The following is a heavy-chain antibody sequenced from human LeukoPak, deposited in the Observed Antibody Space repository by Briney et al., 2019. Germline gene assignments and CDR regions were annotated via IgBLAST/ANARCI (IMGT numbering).Heavy chain of an antibody. V-gene: IGHV3-23*01. CDR2: ISGSGGST. CDR3: AKFWYDGNHWFDP. Sequence: PGGSLRLSCAASGFTFSNYAMSWVRQAPGKGLEWVSAISGSGGSTFYADSVKGRFTIPRDNSKNTLYLQMNSLRAEDTAIYYCAKFWYDGNHWFDPWGQGTLVTVS. CDR1: GFTFSNYA. J-gene: IGHJ5*02. D-gene: IGHD3-16*01.